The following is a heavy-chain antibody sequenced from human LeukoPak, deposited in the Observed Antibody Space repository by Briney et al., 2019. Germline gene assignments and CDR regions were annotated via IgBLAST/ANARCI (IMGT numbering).Heavy chain of an antibody. D-gene: IGHD6-13*01. J-gene: IGHJ4*02. CDR2: ITGGESTI. V-gene: IGHV3-48*04. CDR3: ARDPGGTSSPIDY. Sequence: PGGSLRLSCAASGFTFSYYTMNWVRQAPGKGLEWISYITGGESTIFYADSVKGRFTISRDNAKNSLYLQMNSLRAEDTAVYYCARDPGGTSSPIDYWGQGTLVTVSS. CDR1: GFTFSYYT.